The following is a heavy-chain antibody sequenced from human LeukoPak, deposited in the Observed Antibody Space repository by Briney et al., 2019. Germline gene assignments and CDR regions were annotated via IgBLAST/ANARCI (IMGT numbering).Heavy chain of an antibody. CDR2: IYHSGST. CDR1: GGTTSNYY. D-gene: IGHD2-2*01. CDR3: ARGYCSSTSCYADAFDI. V-gene: IGHV4-59*12. Sequence: SETLSLTCTVSGGTTSNYYGSWIRQPPGKGLEWIGYIYHSGSTSYNPSLKSRVTMSVDTSENQFSLKLSSVTAADTAVYYCARGYCSSTSCYADAFDIWGQGTMVTVSS. J-gene: IGHJ3*02.